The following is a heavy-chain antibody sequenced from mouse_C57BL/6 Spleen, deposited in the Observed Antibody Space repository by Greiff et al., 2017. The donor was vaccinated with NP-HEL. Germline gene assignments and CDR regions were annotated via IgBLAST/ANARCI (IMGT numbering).Heavy chain of an antibody. Sequence: QVHVKQSGPELVKPGASVKLSCKASGYTFTSYDINWVKQRPGQGLEWIGWIYPRDGSTKYNEKFKGKATLTVDTSSSTAYMELHSLTSEDSAVYFCASRSLYYSGDYWGQGTSVTVSS. CDR3: ASRSLYYSGDY. D-gene: IGHD2-12*01. V-gene: IGHV1-85*01. CDR2: IYPRDGST. CDR1: GYTFTSYD. J-gene: IGHJ4*01.